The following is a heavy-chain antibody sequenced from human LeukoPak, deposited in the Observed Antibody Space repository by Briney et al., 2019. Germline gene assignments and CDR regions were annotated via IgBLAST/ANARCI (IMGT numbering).Heavy chain of an antibody. CDR1: GFTFSSYA. V-gene: IGHV3-30*02. J-gene: IGHJ4*02. D-gene: IGHD6-13*01. Sequence: GGSLRLSCAASGFTFSSYALHWVRQAPGKGLEWVAFIHYDGSNNYYADSVKGRFTISRDNSKNTLYLQMNTLRADDTAVYYCAKDHGSSDWYYFDYWGQGTLVTVSS. CDR2: IHYDGSNN. CDR3: AKDHGSSDWYYFDY.